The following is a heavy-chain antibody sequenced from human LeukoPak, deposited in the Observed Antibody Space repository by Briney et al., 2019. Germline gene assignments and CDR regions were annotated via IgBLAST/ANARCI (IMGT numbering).Heavy chain of an antibody. CDR1: GGSISSYY. CDR3: ARDPGDGYNYWYFDY. Sequence: SETLSLTCTASGGSISSYYWSWIRQPPGKGLEWIGYIYYSGSTNYNPSLKSRVTISVDTSKNQFSLKLSSVTAADTAVYYCARDPGDGYNYWYFDYWGQGTLVTVSS. CDR2: IYYSGST. D-gene: IGHD5-24*01. J-gene: IGHJ4*02. V-gene: IGHV4-59*01.